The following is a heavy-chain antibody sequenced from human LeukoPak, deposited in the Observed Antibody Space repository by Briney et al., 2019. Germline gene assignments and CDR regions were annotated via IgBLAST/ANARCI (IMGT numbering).Heavy chain of an antibody. Sequence: ASVKVSCKASGYTFTSYGISWVRQAPGQGLEWMGWISAYNGNTNYAQKLQVRVTMTTDTSKSTAYMELKMLRYDARAVYYCARGSYSSWTEGGVFDYWGQGPLVTVSS. CDR1: GYTFTSYG. J-gene: IGHJ4*02. V-gene: IGHV1-18*01. D-gene: IGHD6-6*01. CDR2: ISAYNGNT. CDR3: ARGSYSSWTEGGVFDY.